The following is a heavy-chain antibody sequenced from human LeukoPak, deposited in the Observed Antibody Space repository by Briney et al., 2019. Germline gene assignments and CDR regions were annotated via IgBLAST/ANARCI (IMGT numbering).Heavy chain of an antibody. Sequence: SETLSLTCAVYGGSFSGYYWSWIRQPPGKGLEWIGEINHSESTNYNPSLKSRVTISVDTSKNQFSLKLSSVTAADTAVYYCARGRSGYCSSTSCRRNWFDPWGQGTLVTVSS. CDR3: ARGRSGYCSSTSCRRNWFDP. CDR1: GGSFSGYY. V-gene: IGHV4-34*01. D-gene: IGHD2-2*01. J-gene: IGHJ5*02. CDR2: INHSEST.